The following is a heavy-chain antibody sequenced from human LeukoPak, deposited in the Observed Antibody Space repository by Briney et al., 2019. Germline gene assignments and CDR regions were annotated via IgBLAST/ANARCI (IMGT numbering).Heavy chain of an antibody. Sequence: GGSLRLSCAASGFTFSSYAMSWVRQAPGKGLEWVSAISGSGGSTYYADSVKGRFTISRDNSKNTLYLQMNSLGAEDTAVYYCAKDPPYTALRFLEWLGYYMDVWGKGTTVTVSS. CDR2: ISGSGGST. D-gene: IGHD3-3*01. CDR1: GFTFSSYA. V-gene: IGHV3-23*01. CDR3: AKDPPYTALRFLEWLGYYMDV. J-gene: IGHJ6*03.